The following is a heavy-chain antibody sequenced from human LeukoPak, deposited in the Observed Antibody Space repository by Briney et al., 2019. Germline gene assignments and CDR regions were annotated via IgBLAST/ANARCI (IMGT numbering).Heavy chain of an antibody. CDR1: GFTFSSYS. Sequence: QTGGSLRLSCAASGFTFSSYSMNWVRQAPGKGLEWVSYISFSVNTKYYGDSVKGRFTISRDNAKNSLYLHMDSLRAEDTAVYYCASGGEPRWDCGQGTLVTVSS. CDR3: ASGGEPRWD. V-gene: IGHV3-48*04. CDR2: ISFSVNTK. J-gene: IGHJ4*02. D-gene: IGHD1-26*01.